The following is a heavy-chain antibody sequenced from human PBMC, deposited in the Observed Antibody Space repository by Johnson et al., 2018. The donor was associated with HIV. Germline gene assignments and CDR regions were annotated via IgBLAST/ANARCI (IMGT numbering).Heavy chain of an antibody. CDR3: AREARIVVVEPSDAFDI. Sequence: QVQLVESGGGVVQPGRSLRLSCAASGFTFISYAMHWVRQAPGKGLEWVAVISYDGSNKYYADSVKGRFTISRDNSKNTLYLQMNSLRVEDTAVYYCAREARIVVVEPSDAFDIWGQGTMVTVSS. CDR1: GFTFISYA. CDR2: ISYDGSNK. D-gene: IGHD3-22*01. V-gene: IGHV3-30*04. J-gene: IGHJ3*02.